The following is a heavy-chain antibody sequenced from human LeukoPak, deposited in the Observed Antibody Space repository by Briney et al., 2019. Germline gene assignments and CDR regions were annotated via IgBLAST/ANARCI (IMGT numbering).Heavy chain of an antibody. J-gene: IGHJ5*02. CDR2: INPGGGST. CDR1: GYTFTSHY. D-gene: IGHD1/OR15-1a*01. Sequence: ASVNVSCKASGYTFTSHYMHWVRQAPGQGLEWMGLINPGGGSTWYAQKFQGRVTLTRDTSTSTDYMELSSLRSEDTAVYFCARDEQLLPKWLDRWGQGTLVTVSS. V-gene: IGHV1-46*01. CDR3: ARDEQLLPKWLDR.